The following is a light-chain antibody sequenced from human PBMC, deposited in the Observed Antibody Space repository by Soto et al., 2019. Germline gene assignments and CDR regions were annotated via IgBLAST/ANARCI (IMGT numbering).Light chain of an antibody. J-gene: IGKJ1*01. V-gene: IGKV3-15*01. CDR3: QQYNIWPWT. Sequence: EIVMTQSPATLSVYQGGRATLSCRASQSISDTLAWYQQKPGQAPRLLIYGASTRAPGFPARFSGSGSGTDFTLTISSLQSEDFAVYYCQQYNIWPWTFGQGTKVDIK. CDR1: QSISDT. CDR2: GAS.